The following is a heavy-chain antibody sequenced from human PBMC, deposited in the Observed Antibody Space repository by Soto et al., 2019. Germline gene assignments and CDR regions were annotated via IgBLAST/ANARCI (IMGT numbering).Heavy chain of an antibody. CDR3: AKDFHWITMIVVVPAL. J-gene: IGHJ4*02. V-gene: IGHV1-18*01. CDR2: ISAYNGNT. CDR1: GGTFSSYA. Sequence: GASVKVSCKASGGTFSSYAISWVRQAPGQGLEWMGWISAYNGNTNYAQKLQGRVTMTTDTSTSTAYMEMRSLRADDTAVYYCAKDFHWITMIVVVPALWGQGTLVTVSS. D-gene: IGHD3-22*01.